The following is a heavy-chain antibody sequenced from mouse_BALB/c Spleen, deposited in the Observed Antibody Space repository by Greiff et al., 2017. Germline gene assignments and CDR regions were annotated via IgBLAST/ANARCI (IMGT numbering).Heavy chain of an antibody. CDR2: INPGSGGT. Sequence: QVHVKQSGAELVRPGTSVKVSCKASGYAFTNYLIEWVKQRPGQGLEWIGVINPGSGGTNYNEKFKGKATLTADKSSSTAYMQLSSLTSDDSAVYFCAREGNSSGYSFAYWGQGTLVTVSA. D-gene: IGHD3-1*01. CDR3: AREGNSSGYSFAY. J-gene: IGHJ3*01. V-gene: IGHV1-54*01. CDR1: GYAFTNYL.